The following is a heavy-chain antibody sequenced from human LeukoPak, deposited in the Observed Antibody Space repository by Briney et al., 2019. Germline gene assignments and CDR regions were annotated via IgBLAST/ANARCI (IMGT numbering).Heavy chain of an antibody. V-gene: IGHV3-7*04. CDR3: ARDPAAWDY. Sequence: GGSLRLSCVASGFTFKNYWMSWVRQAPGKGLEWVANIEADDTEKYYVDSVKGRFTASRDNARNSLYLQMSSLRVEDTAVYYCARDPAAWDYWGQGTLVAVSS. D-gene: IGHD6-13*01. CDR2: IEADDTEK. CDR1: GFTFKNYW. J-gene: IGHJ4*02.